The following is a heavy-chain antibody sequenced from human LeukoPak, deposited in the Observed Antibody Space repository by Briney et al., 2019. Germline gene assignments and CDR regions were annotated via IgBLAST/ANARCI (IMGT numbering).Heavy chain of an antibody. J-gene: IGHJ4*02. V-gene: IGHV3-23*01. CDR3: AKAWAAAGTFAS. D-gene: IGHD6-13*01. CDR2: IIGSGGDT. CDR1: GFTFSSYA. Sequence: CGSLPLSCAASGFTFSSYAMSWVRQAPGKGLEWVSTIIGSGGDTYYADSVKGRFTISRDTSKNTLYLQMKSLRAEDTAVYYCAKAWAAAGTFASWGQGTLVTVSS.